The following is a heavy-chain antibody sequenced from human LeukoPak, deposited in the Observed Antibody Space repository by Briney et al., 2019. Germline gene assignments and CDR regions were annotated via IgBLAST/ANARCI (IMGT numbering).Heavy chain of an antibody. D-gene: IGHD4-17*01. CDR1: GFTFDDYA. CDR2: IRSKAFGCTP. Sequence: GGSLRLSCSASGFTFDDYAVSWCRQAPGKGLEWVGFIRSKAFGCTPEYAASVRGRFTISRDDSKSIAYLQMNSLKTEDTAVYYCTRNTVTVHFDYWSQGTLVTVSS. J-gene: IGHJ4*02. V-gene: IGHV3-49*03. CDR3: TRNTVTVHFDY.